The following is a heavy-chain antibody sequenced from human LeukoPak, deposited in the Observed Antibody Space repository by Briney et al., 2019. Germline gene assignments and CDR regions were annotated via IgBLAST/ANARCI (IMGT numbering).Heavy chain of an antibody. CDR3: AKAIDSRGYWYERGADY. CDR2: ISGHGDTT. Sequence: GGSLRLSCAASGFTFSSHAMIWVRQAPGKGLEWVSTISGHGDTTYDADSVKGRFTISRDNSKNTMFLQMSSLRAEDTAIYYCAKAIDSRGYWYERGADYWGQGTLVTVSS. J-gene: IGHJ4*02. V-gene: IGHV3-23*01. D-gene: IGHD3-22*01. CDR1: GFTFSSHA.